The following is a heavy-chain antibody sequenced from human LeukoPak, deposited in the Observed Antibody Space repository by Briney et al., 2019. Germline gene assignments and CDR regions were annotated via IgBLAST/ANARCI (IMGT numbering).Heavy chain of an antibody. CDR1: GFTFGSYA. D-gene: IGHD1-26*01. Sequence: GGSLRLSCAASGFTFGSYAMHWVRQAPGKGLEWVAVISYDGSNKYYADSVKGRFTISRDNSKNTLYLQMNSLRAEDTAVYYCARIVGAIAQNWFDPWGQGTLVTVSS. J-gene: IGHJ5*02. CDR3: ARIVGAIAQNWFDP. V-gene: IGHV3-30*04. CDR2: ISYDGSNK.